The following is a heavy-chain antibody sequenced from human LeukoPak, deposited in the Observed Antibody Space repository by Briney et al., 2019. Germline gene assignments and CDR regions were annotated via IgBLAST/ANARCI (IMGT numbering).Heavy chain of an antibody. CDR2: ISSSSSTI. V-gene: IGHV3-48*01. J-gene: IGHJ6*02. CDR1: GFTFSSYS. CDR3: ARNLITGPRDYYGMDV. Sequence: GGSLRLSCAASGFTFSSYSMNWVRQAPGKGLEWVSYISSSSSTIYYADSVKGRFTISRDNAKNSLYLQMNSLRAEDTAVYYCARNLITGPRDYYGMDVWGQGTTVTVSS. D-gene: IGHD1-14*01.